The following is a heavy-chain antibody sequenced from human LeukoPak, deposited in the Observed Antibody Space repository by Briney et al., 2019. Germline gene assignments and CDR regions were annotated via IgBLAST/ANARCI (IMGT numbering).Heavy chain of an antibody. Sequence: PSETLSLTCTVSGGSISSYYWSWIRQPPGKGLEWIGYIYYSGNTNYNPSLKSRVTISVDTSKNQFSLNLSSVTAADTAVYYCAIEGRGAAAGMDYWGLGSLVTVSS. CDR3: AIEGRGAAAGMDY. V-gene: IGHV4-59*01. CDR1: GGSISSYY. CDR2: IYYSGNT. J-gene: IGHJ4*02. D-gene: IGHD6-13*01.